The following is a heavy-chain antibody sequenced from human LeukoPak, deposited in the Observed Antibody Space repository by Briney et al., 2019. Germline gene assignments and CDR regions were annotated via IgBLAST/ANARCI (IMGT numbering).Heavy chain of an antibody. V-gene: IGHV3-11*04. CDR3: ARARDGYNSGAFDI. CDR1: GFSFSDYY. D-gene: IGHD5-24*01. J-gene: IGHJ3*02. Sequence: GGSLRLSCAASGFSFSDYYMTWIRQAPGKGLEWISYISSSGSSIYYAHSVKGRFTISTDNAKNTLYLQMNSLRAEDKAVYYCARARDGYNSGAFDIWGQGTMVTVSS. CDR2: ISSSGSSI.